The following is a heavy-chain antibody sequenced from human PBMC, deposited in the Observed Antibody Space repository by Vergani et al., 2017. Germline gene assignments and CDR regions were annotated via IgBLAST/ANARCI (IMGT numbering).Heavy chain of an antibody. CDR2: LYASGST. D-gene: IGHD5-18*01. J-gene: IGHJ4*02. CDR3: ARHLRGYSYGVFDY. V-gene: IGHV4-38-2*01. CDR1: DFISNGHY. Sequence: QVQLQESGPGLVKPSETLSLICDVFDFISNGHYWGWIRQFLEKGLEWFGRLYASGSTYYSPSLKSRVAISIDTSKSHFSLRLSSVTAADTAVYDCARHLRGYSYGVFDYWGQGREVTVSS.